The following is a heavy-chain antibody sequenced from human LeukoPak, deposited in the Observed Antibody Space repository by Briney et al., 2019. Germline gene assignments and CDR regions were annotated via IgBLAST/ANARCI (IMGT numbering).Heavy chain of an antibody. J-gene: IGHJ4*02. CDR3: ARERTSGWDAFDF. CDR2: INSVGSST. V-gene: IGHV3-74*01. CDR1: GSTFSSFW. Sequence: QPGGSLRLSCAASGSTFSSFWMHWVRQAPGKGLVWVSRINSVGSSTSYADSVKGRFTISRDNAKNTLYLQMNSLRAEDTAVYYCARERTSGWDAFDFWGQGTLVTVSS. D-gene: IGHD6-19*01.